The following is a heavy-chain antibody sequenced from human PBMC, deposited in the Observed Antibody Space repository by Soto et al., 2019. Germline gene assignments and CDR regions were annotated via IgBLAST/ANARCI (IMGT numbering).Heavy chain of an antibody. D-gene: IGHD3-9*01. CDR3: VRVSFVGYFDLLAP. Sequence: ETVYITCRVSGASISRYYWTWIRQPPGGGLEWIGYMHHTQGTNDNPSLRGRVHMSIDTSMNQFSLRLTSVTAADTAVYYCVRVSFVGYFDLLAPRGHGTL. CDR1: GASISRYY. J-gene: IGHJ5*02. V-gene: IGHV4-59*01. CDR2: MHHTQGT.